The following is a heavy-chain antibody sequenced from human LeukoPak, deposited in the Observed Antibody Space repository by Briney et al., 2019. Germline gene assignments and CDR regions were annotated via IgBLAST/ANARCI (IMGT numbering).Heavy chain of an antibody. CDR3: ARGGISTAGLGY. D-gene: IGHD6-13*01. Sequence: PGGSLRLSCAASGFSFGSYAMSWVRQAPGKGLEWVSSINDGGHGTFQADSVKGRVTISRDNSKNTLSLQLNSLRAEDTATYYCARGGISTAGLGYWGQGTLVTVSS. CDR1: GFSFGSYA. J-gene: IGHJ4*02. CDR2: INDGGHGT. V-gene: IGHV3-23*01.